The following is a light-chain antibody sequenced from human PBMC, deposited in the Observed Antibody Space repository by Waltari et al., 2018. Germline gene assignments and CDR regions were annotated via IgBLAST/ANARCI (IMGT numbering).Light chain of an antibody. J-gene: IGLJ2*01. CDR1: SSDVGGYNY. CDR2: DVR. V-gene: IGLV2-14*03. Sequence: QSALTQPASVSGSPGQSITISCTGTSSDVGGYNYVSWYQQHPGKAPKLMIYDVRNRPSGVSNRCSGSKSGNTASLTISGLQAEDEADYYCSSYTSSSASVVFGGGTKLTVL. CDR3: SSYTSSSASVV.